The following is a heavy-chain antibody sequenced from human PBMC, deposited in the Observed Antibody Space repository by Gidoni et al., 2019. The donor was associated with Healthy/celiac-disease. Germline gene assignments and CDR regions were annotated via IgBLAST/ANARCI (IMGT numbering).Heavy chain of an antibody. Sequence: QVQLVQSGAEVQKPGASVKVSCKASGYTFTSYGISWVRQAPGQGLEWMGWISAYNGNTNYAQKLQGRVTMTTDTSTSTAYMELRSLRSDDTAVYYCAREAGGEWLRLDSHFDYWGQGTLVTVSS. J-gene: IGHJ4*02. V-gene: IGHV1-18*04. CDR3: AREAGGEWLRLDSHFDY. CDR1: GYTFTSYG. D-gene: IGHD5-12*01. CDR2: ISAYNGNT.